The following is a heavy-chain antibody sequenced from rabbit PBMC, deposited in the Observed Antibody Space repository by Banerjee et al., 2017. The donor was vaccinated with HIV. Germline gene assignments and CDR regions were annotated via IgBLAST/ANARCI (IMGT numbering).Heavy chain of an antibody. CDR3: ARDRAKSAGYGGYGYGYLDL. D-gene: IGHD6-1*01. J-gene: IGHJ4*01. V-gene: IGHV1S47*01. CDR1: GSDISSNA. CDR2: IYSSNGDK. Sequence: QEQLEESGGDLVQPEGSLTLTCKASGSDISSNAMCWVRQAPGKGLELIACIYSSNGDKWYASWVNGRFTISKASWTTVTLQMTSLTAADTATYFCARDRAKSAGYGGYGYGYLDLWGQGTLVTVS.